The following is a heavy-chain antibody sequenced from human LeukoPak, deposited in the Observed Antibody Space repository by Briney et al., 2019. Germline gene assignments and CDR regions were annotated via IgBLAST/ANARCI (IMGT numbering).Heavy chain of an antibody. CDR1: GGSFSGYY. V-gene: IGHV4-34*01. J-gene: IGHJ4*02. Sequence: ETLSLTCAVYGGSFSGYYWSWIRQPPGKGLEWIGEINHSGSTNYNPSLKSRVTISVDTSKNQFSLKLSSVTAADTAVYYCALECSSTSCYPYYLDYWGQGTLVTVSS. CDR2: INHSGST. CDR3: ALECSSTSCYPYYLDY. D-gene: IGHD2-2*01.